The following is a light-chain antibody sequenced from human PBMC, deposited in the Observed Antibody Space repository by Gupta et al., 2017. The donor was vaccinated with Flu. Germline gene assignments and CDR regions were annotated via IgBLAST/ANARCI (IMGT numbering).Light chain of an antibody. J-gene: IGKJ2*01. CDR3: QKRSNWPPYT. V-gene: IGKV3-11*01. Sequence: DIELPQSPATLSSLPGEVTTLSCRASQSVSTYLAWYQKKPGQAPRLLIYDASNRATGIPARFSGSGSGTNFTLTISSLEPEDFAVYYCQKRSNWPPYTFGQGTRLEI. CDR2: DAS. CDR1: QSVSTY.